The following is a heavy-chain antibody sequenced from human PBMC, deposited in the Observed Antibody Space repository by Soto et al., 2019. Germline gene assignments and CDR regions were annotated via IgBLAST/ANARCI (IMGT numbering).Heavy chain of an antibody. CDR1: GFTFSSYA. CDR3: ARAGGDYN. D-gene: IGHD2-21*02. Sequence: PGGSLRLSCAASGFTFSSYAMHWVRQAPGKGLEWVAVISYDGSNKYYADSVKGRFTISRDNSKNTLYLQMNSLRAEDTAVCYCARAGGDYNWGQGTLVTVSS. J-gene: IGHJ4*02. CDR2: ISYDGSNK. V-gene: IGHV3-30-3*01.